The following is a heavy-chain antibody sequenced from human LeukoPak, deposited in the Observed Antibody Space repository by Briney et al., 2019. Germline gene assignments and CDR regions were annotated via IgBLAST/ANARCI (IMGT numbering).Heavy chain of an antibody. J-gene: IGHJ4*02. CDR2: ISYDGNNK. V-gene: IGHV3-30-3*01. D-gene: IGHD6-19*01. Sequence: GGSLRLSCTVSGFTFCSYAIHWVRQAPGKGLEWVAVISYDGNNKYYADSVRGRFTISRDNSKDTLYLQMNSLRAEDTAVYYCARDFSPYTNGWYAGYWGQGTLVTVSS. CDR1: GFTFCSYA. CDR3: ARDFSPYTNGWYAGY.